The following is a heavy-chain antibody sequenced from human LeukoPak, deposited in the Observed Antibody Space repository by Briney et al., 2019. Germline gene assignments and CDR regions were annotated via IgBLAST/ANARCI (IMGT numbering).Heavy chain of an antibody. J-gene: IGHJ4*02. V-gene: IGHV3-23*01. CDR3: AKSGSGWYADY. D-gene: IGHD6-19*01. Sequence: GGSLRLSCAASGFTFSRNDMSWVRQAPGKGPEWVSGISRSGGSTNYADSVKGRFTISRDNSKNTLHLQMNSLRAEDTAVYYCAKSGSGWYADYWGQGTLVTVSS. CDR2: ISRSGGST. CDR1: GFTFSRND.